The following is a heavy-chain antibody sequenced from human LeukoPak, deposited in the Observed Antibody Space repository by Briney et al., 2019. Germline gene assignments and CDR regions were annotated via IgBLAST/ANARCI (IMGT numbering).Heavy chain of an antibody. V-gene: IGHV4-4*07. J-gene: IGHJ6*03. CDR1: GGSINSYC. Sequence: PSETLSLTCTVSGGSINSYCWSWIRQPAGKGLEWVGRIYTSGSSNYNPSLKSRVTMSVDTSKNQFSLRLTSVTAADTAVYYCARAAYGDYRYYYFYLDVCGKGTTVTVSS. D-gene: IGHD4-17*01. CDR2: IYTSGSS. CDR3: ARAAYGDYRYYYFYLDV.